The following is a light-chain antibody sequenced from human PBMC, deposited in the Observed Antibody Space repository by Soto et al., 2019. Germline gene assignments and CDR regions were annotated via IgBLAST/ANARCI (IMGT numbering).Light chain of an antibody. CDR2: GTS. CDR3: QQSGSSTRT. CDR1: QSVSRN. J-gene: IGKJ1*01. V-gene: IGKV3D-15*01. Sequence: EIGMTQSPATLYVSPGDRATLSCRASQSVSRNLAWYQQKPGQAPRLLIYGTSNRATGIPDRFSGSGSGTDFSLTISSLQPGDLAVYYGQQSGSSTRTFGQGTKVDIK.